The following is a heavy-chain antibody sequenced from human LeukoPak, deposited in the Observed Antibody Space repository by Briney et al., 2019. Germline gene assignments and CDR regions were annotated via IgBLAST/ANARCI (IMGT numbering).Heavy chain of an antibody. CDR1: GFTFSSYW. CDR3: ARDSRSSAGWFGSPYYYYGMDV. J-gene: IGHJ6*02. D-gene: IGHD3-10*01. CDR2: IYHSGIT. V-gene: IGHV4-4*01. Sequence: GSLRLSCAASGFTFSSYWMSWVRQAPGKGLEWIGNIYHSGITYQTPSLKSRVTISLDRSKNQFSLRLKSVTAADTAVYFCARDSRSSAGWFGSPYYYYGMDVWGQGTTVIVSS.